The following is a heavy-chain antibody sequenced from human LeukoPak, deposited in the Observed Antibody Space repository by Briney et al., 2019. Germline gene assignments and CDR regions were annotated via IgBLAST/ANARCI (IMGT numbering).Heavy chain of an antibody. CDR3: ARDEGYYYYGMDV. J-gene: IGHJ6*02. CDR1: GFTFSSYS. V-gene: IGHV3-21*01. CDR2: ISSSSYI. Sequence: GGSLRLSCAASGFTFSSYSMNWVRQAPGKGLEWVSSISSSSYIYYADSVKGRFTISRDNAKNSLYLQMNSLRAEDTAVYYCARDEGYYYYGMDVWGQGTTVTVSS.